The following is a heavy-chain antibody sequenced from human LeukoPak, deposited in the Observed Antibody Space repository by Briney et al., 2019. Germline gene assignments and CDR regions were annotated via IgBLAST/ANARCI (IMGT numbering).Heavy chain of an antibody. CDR3: ARGWRGIAARGWFDP. D-gene: IGHD6-13*01. V-gene: IGHV4-59*08. J-gene: IGHJ5*02. CDR2: IFYTGNT. CDR1: GASISSYY. Sequence: SETLSLTCTVSGASISSYYWSWIRQPPGKGLEWIGYIFYTGNTYYNPSLKSRVSISVDTSKNQFSLKLNSVTAADTAVYYCARGWRGIAARGWFDPWGQGTLATVSS.